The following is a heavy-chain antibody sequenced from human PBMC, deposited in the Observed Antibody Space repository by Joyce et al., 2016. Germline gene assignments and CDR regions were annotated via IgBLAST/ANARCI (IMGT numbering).Heavy chain of an antibody. CDR3: ARVSAYSFWGGPAEIYYYGVDV. V-gene: IGHV3-21*01. Sequence: EVQLAQSGGGLVRPGGSLRLSCVASGFTFRTYSMNWVRQAPGRGQEWVAAISTGSSYKDHADSVEGRFTISRDNAKNARYLQMNSLRADDTAVYYCARVSAYSFWGGPAEIYYYGVDVWGQGTTVTVSS. J-gene: IGHJ6*02. CDR1: GFTFRTYS. CDR2: ISTGSSYK. D-gene: IGHD3-16*01.